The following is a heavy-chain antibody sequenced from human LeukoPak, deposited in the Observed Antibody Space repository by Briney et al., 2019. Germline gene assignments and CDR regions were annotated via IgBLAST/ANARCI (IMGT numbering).Heavy chain of an antibody. V-gene: IGHV3-53*01. D-gene: IGHD4-17*01. CDR2: IYSGGST. Sequence: GGSLRLSCAASGFTVSSNYMSWVRQAPGKGLEWVSVIYSGGSTYYADSVKGRFTISRDNSKNSLYLQMNSLRDEDTAVYYCARDQYGAYAIDYWGQGTLVTVSS. J-gene: IGHJ4*02. CDR1: GFTVSSNY. CDR3: ARDQYGAYAIDY.